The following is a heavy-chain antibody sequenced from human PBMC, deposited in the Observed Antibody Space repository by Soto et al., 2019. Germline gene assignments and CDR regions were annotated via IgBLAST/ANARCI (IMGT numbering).Heavy chain of an antibody. J-gene: IGHJ5*02. Sequence: EVQLVESGGGLVQPGGSLKLSCTASGFIFSGSAIHWVRQASGKGLQWVADISSGGTTKYSDSVRGRFSISRDMSKNTLYLQMNSLRVEDTAIYSCARQFPSDNYGNRLDPWGQGTLVTVSA. V-gene: IGHV3-66*04. CDR2: ISSGGTT. CDR1: GFIFSGSA. D-gene: IGHD4-17*01. CDR3: ARQFPSDNYGNRLDP.